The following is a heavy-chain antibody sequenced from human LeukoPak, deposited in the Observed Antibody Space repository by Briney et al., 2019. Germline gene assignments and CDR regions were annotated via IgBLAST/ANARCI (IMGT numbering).Heavy chain of an antibody. V-gene: IGHV1-2*02. CDR2: INPNSGGT. Sequence: ASVKVSCKASGYTFTGYYMHWVRQAPGQGLEWMGWINPNSGGTNYAQKFQGRVTMTRDTSISTAYMELSRLRSDDTAVYYCARVLRYFALPRHDAFDIWGQGTMVTVSS. CDR3: ARVLRYFALPRHDAFDI. J-gene: IGHJ3*02. CDR1: GYTFTGYY. D-gene: IGHD3-9*01.